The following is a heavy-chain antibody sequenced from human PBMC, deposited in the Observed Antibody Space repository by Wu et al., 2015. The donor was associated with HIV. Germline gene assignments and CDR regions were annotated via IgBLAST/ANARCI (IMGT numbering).Heavy chain of an antibody. CDR1: GGTFSDYA. V-gene: IGHV1-69*08. CDR3: ARQGISMIRVDAFDV. J-gene: IGHJ3*01. CDR2: IIADFGTT. D-gene: IGHD3-10*01. Sequence: QVQLVQSGAEVKRPGSSVKVSCTTSGGTFSDYAISWVRQAPGQGLEWMGRIIADFGTTNYAQNFQGRVTITADKSTNTVIMGLNNLTSEDTAIYYCARQGISMIRVDAFDVWGQGTRVTVYS.